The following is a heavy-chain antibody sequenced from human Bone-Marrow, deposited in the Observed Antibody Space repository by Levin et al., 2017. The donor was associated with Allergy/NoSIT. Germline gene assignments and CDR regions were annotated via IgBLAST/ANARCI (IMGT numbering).Heavy chain of an antibody. V-gene: IGHV5-51*01. CDR3: ARIRRPPDYYYIAL. CDR2: IDPNDADT. J-gene: IGHJ6*03. CDR1: GYNFGSFW. Sequence: GESLKISCKASGYNFGSFWIGWLRQLPGKGLEWMGSIDPNDADTRYSPLFQGQVTISADKSIRTAFLQWSSLKASDTAMYYCARIRRPPDYYYIALWGEGTTVIVSS.